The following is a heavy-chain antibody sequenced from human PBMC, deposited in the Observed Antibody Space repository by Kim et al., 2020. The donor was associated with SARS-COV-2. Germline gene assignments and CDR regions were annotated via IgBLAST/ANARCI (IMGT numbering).Heavy chain of an antibody. Sequence: GESLKISCKGSGYSFTSYWIGWVRQMPGKGLEWMGIIYPGDSDTRYSPSFQGQVTISADKSISTAYLQWSSLKASDTAMYYCARRGSGYASYYYYGMDVWGQGTTVTVSS. V-gene: IGHV5-51*01. CDR1: GYSFTSYW. CDR3: ARRGSGYASYYYYGMDV. CDR2: IYPGDSDT. D-gene: IGHD5-12*01. J-gene: IGHJ6*02.